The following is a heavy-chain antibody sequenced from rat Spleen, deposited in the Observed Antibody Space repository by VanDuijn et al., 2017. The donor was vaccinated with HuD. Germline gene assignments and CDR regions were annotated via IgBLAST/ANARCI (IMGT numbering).Heavy chain of an antibody. Sequence: EVQLVESGGGLVQPGRSLKLSCAASGFTFSNYGMAWVRQAPTKGLEWVATISYDGSSTYYRDSVKGRFTISRDNAKSTLYLQMDSLRSEDTATYYCARLNILRGLFDYWGQGVMVTVSS. CDR3: ARLNILRGLFDY. CDR1: GFTFSNYG. V-gene: IGHV5-29*01. CDR2: ISYDGSST. D-gene: IGHD1-9*01. J-gene: IGHJ2*01.